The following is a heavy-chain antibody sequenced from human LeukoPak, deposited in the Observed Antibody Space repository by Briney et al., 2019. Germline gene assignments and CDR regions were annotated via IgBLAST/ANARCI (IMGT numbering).Heavy chain of an antibody. CDR1: GDCISSSNYY. D-gene: IGHD2-21*02. CDR2: IYYSGRT. J-gene: IGHJ4*02. Sequence: SETLSLTCTISGDCISSSNYYWGWIRQPPGKGLEWIGNIYYSGRTYYNPSLKSRVTISVDTSKNQFSLKLSSVTAADTAVYYCARHVGVVVATAIPDYWGQGTLVTVSS. CDR3: ARHVGVVVATAIPDY. V-gene: IGHV4-39*01.